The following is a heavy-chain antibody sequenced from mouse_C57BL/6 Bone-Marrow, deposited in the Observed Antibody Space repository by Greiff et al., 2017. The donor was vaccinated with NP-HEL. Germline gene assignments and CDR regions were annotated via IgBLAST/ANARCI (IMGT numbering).Heavy chain of an antibody. Sequence: VQLQQSGPGLVQPSQSLSITCTVSGFSLTSYGVHWVRQSPGKGLEWLGVIWRGGSTAYNAAFMSRLSITKDNSKSQVFLKMNSLQADDTAIYYCAKNRLLDWYFDVWGTGTTVTVSS. J-gene: IGHJ1*03. CDR2: IWRGGST. CDR1: GFSLTSYG. CDR3: AKNRLLDWYFDV. V-gene: IGHV2-5*01. D-gene: IGHD1-1*01.